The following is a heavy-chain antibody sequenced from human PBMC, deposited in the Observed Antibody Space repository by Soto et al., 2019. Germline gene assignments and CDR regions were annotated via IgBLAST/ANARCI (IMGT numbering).Heavy chain of an antibody. CDR3: AHRILRTVFGLVTATAIYFDF. CDR2: IYWDDDK. CDR1: GLSLTTSGVV. D-gene: IGHD3-3*01. J-gene: IGHJ4*02. Sequence: QITLNESGPTVVKPAETLTLTCTSSGLSLTTSGVVVGWIRQSPGKAPEWLALIYWDDDKRYSASLKSRLTITKDTCKNQVVLTMASVDPADTGTYYCAHRILRTVFGLVTATAIYFDFWGQGTPVVVSS. V-gene: IGHV2-5*02.